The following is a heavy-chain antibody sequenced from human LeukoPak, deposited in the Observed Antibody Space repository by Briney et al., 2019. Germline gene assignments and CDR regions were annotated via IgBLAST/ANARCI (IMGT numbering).Heavy chain of an antibody. CDR3: ARDAPSGWYGRGYFDY. D-gene: IGHD6-19*01. CDR1: GFTFSSYS. V-gene: IGHV3-21*01. Sequence: PGGSLRLSCAASGFTFSSYSMNWVRQAPGKGLEWVSSISSSSSYIYYADSVEGRFTISRDNAKNSLYLQMNSLRAEDTAVYYCARDAPSGWYGRGYFDYWGQGTLVTVSS. J-gene: IGHJ4*02. CDR2: ISSSSSYI.